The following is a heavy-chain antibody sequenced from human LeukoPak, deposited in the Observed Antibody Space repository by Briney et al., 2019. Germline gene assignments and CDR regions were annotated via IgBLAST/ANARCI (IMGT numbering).Heavy chain of an antibody. CDR3: AGAERPVVTDAFDI. CDR2: IIPIFGTA. CDR1: GGTFSSYA. V-gene: IGHV1-69*13. D-gene: IGHD4-23*01. J-gene: IGHJ3*02. Sequence: SVKVSCKASGGTFSSYAISWVRQAPGQGLEWMGGIIPIFGTANYAQKFRGRVTITADESTSTAYMELSSLRSEDTAVYYCAGAERPVVTDAFDIWGQGTMVTVSS.